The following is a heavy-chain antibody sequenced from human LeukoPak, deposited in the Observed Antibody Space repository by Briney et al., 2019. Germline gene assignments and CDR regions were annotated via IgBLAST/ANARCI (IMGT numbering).Heavy chain of an antibody. Sequence: GGSLRLPCAASGFTFSSYSMKWVRQAPGKGLEWVSSISSANSYKYYGDSVKGRFTISGDNAKNSLYLQMSSLRAEDTAVYYCARGPSLIGVAGTWPLDYWGQGTLVTVSS. CDR2: ISSANSYK. D-gene: IGHD6-19*01. J-gene: IGHJ4*02. CDR3: ARGPSLIGVAGTWPLDY. CDR1: GFTFSSYS. V-gene: IGHV3-21*01.